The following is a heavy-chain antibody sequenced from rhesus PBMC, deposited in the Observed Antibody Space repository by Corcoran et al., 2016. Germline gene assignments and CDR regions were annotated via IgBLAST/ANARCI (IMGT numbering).Heavy chain of an antibody. CDR2: ISHYNGNK. CDR3: TRSSSWSLDY. V-gene: IGHV1-180*01. Sequence: QVQLVQSGGEIKQPGASVKLSCKASGFTFTSYYLHWVRQAPGQVLEWIGMISHYNGNKGYAKNVQGSVTITTDTSTSTGYMELSSLRSEDTAVYYCTRSSSWSLDYWGQGVLVTVSS. J-gene: IGHJ4*01. CDR1: GFTFTSYY. D-gene: IGHD6-13*01.